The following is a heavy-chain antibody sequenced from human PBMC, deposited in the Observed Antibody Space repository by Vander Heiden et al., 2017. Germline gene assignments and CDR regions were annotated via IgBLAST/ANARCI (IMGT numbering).Heavy chain of an antibody. V-gene: IGHV3-9*01. CDR3: AKDKQGYSSGWYALVDAFDI. Sequence: EVQLVDSGRGLVQPGRSLRLSCAASGFTFDDYAMHGVRQAPGKGLEWVSGISWNSGSIGYADSVKGRFTISRDNAKNSLYLQMNSLRAEDTALYYCAKDKQGYSSGWYALVDAFDIWGQGTMVTVSS. CDR2: ISWNSGSI. J-gene: IGHJ3*02. D-gene: IGHD6-19*01. CDR1: GFTFDDYA.